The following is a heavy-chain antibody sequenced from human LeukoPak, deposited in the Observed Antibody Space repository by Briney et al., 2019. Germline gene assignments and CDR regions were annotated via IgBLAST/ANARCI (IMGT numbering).Heavy chain of an antibody. J-gene: IGHJ6*03. Sequence: ASVKVSCTASGYTFTSYDINWVRQATGQGLEWMGWMNPNSGNTGYAQKFQGRVTMTRNTSISTAYMELSSLRSEDTAVYYCARVMRRELNYYYYYMDVWGKGTTVTISS. CDR3: ARVMRRELNYYYYYMDV. CDR1: GYTFTSYD. CDR2: MNPNSGNT. D-gene: IGHD1-26*01. V-gene: IGHV1-8*01.